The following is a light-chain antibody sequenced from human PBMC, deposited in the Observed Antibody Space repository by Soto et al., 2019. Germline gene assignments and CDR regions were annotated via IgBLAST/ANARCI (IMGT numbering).Light chain of an antibody. Sequence: EIVMTQSPATLSVSPGERATLSCRASQSVSSNLAWYQQKPGQAPRLLIYGVSTRATGIPVRFSGSGSGTEFTLTISSLQSEDFAVYYCQHYNKWPLTFGGGTEVEI. V-gene: IGKV3-15*01. CDR1: QSVSSN. CDR2: GVS. CDR3: QHYNKWPLT. J-gene: IGKJ4*01.